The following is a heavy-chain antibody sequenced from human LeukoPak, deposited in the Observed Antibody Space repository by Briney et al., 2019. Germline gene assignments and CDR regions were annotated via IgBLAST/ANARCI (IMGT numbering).Heavy chain of an antibody. D-gene: IGHD3-10*01. Sequence: GGSLRLSCAASGFTFSTYGMHWVRQAPGKGLEWVAVIWYDGGSKYYADSVKGRFTISRDNSKDTLFLQMNSLRAEDTAIYYCARAVGPYDYWGQGTPVTVSS. V-gene: IGHV3-33*01. CDR3: ARAVGPYDY. CDR1: GFTFSTYG. J-gene: IGHJ4*02. CDR2: IWYDGGSK.